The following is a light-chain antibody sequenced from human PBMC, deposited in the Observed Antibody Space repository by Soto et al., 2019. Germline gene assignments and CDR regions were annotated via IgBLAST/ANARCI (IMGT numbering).Light chain of an antibody. CDR3: QQYNGYSTWT. V-gene: IGKV1-5*01. J-gene: IGKJ1*01. Sequence: DIQMTQSPSTLSASVGDRVTITCRASQTISKWLVWYQQKPGKAPKVLIFDASILASWVPSRFSGSGYGTEFTLTISSLQPDDFATYYCQQYNGYSTWTFGQGTKVDIK. CDR1: QTISKW. CDR2: DAS.